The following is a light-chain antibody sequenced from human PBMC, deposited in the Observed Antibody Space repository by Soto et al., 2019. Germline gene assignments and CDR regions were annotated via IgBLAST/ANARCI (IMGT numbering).Light chain of an antibody. CDR3: QQRHSWLRT. J-gene: IGKJ2*01. CDR2: ESS. Sequence: EIVLTQSPATLSLSPGDRATLSCRASQTVSIYLAWYQQKPSQTPRLLIHESSNRATGVPPRFSGSGSGTDFTLTISRLEPEDFAVYYCQQRHSWLRTFVQGTKLEI. CDR1: QTVSIY. V-gene: IGKV3-11*01.